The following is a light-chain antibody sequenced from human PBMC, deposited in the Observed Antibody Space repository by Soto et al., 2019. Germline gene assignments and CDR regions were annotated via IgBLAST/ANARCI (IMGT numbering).Light chain of an antibody. Sequence: QSVLTQPPSVRGAPGQRVTICCTGSSSNIGAGYEVNWYQHLPGAAPKLLIYGNTNRPSGVPDRFSGSKSGTSASLAITGLQAEDQADYYCQSYDSSLSALYVFGTGPKVTVL. CDR2: GNT. CDR3: QSYDSSLSALYV. V-gene: IGLV1-40*01. CDR1: SSNIGAGYE. J-gene: IGLJ1*01.